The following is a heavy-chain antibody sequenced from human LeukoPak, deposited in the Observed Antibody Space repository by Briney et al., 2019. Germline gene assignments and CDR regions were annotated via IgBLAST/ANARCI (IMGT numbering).Heavy chain of an antibody. J-gene: IGHJ1*01. CDR1: GFTFSSYA. V-gene: IGHV3-23*01. CDR2: ISGSGGST. CDR3: GKDEGYFQH. Sequence: PGGSLRLSCAASGFTFSSYAMSWVRQAPGKGLEWVSAISGSGGSTYYADSVKGRFTISRDNTKNSLYLQMNSLRAEDTAFYYCGKDEGYFQHWGQGTLVTVSS.